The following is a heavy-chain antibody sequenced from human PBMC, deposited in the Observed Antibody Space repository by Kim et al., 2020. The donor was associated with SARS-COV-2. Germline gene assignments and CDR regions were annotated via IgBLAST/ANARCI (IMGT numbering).Heavy chain of an antibody. CDR1: GFTFSSYA. D-gene: IGHD4-17*01. V-gene: IGHV3-30*18. CDR3: AKPLYFYGDYARGICS. Sequence: GGSLRLSCAASGFTFSSYAMHWVRQAPGRGLEWVAFISFDGNNKLYAESVKGRFTISRDNSKHTLFLHLTSLRREDAAVYYCAKPLYFYGDYARGICSWGQGPRVVVSS. CDR2: ISFDGNNK. J-gene: IGHJ5*02.